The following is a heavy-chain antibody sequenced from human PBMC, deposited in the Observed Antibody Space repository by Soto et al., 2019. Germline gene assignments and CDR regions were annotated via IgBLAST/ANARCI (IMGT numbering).Heavy chain of an antibody. V-gene: IGHV4-34*01. Sequence: SETLSLTCAVYGGSFSGYYWSWIRQPPGKGLEWIGEINHSGSTNYNPSLKSRVTISVDTSKNQFSLKLSSVTAADTAVYYCARRKRIVATGTWFDPWGQGTLVTVSS. J-gene: IGHJ5*02. D-gene: IGHD2-15*01. CDR3: ARRKRIVATGTWFDP. CDR1: GGSFSGYY. CDR2: INHSGST.